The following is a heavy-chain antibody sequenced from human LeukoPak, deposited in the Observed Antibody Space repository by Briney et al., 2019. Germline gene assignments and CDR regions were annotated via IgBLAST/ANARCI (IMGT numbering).Heavy chain of an antibody. D-gene: IGHD4/OR15-4a*01. J-gene: IGHJ4*02. CDR3: ARRAGAYSHPYDY. CDR1: GFTFSSYA. Sequence: GGSLRLSCAASGFTFSSYAMSWVRQAPGKGLEWVSDINGSGGSTYYADSVKGRFTISRDNSKNTLYLQMNGPRAEDTAVYYCARRAGAYSHPYDYWGQGTLVTVSS. CDR2: INGSGGST. V-gene: IGHV3-23*01.